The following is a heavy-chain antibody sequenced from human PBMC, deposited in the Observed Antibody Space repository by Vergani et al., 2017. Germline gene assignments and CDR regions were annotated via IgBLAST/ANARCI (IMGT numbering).Heavy chain of an antibody. J-gene: IGHJ4*02. D-gene: IGHD3-16*02. Sequence: QVQLVQSGAEVKKPGASVKVSCKASGYTFTGYYMHWVRQAPGQGLEWMGWINPNSGGTNYAQKFQGRVTMTRETSISTAYMELSRLRSDDTAVYYCARDMLYYDYVWGSYRPPDYYFYYWGQGTLVTVSS. CDR3: ARDMLYYDYVWGSYRPPDYYFYY. V-gene: IGHV1-2*02. CDR1: GYTFTGYY. CDR2: INPNSGGT.